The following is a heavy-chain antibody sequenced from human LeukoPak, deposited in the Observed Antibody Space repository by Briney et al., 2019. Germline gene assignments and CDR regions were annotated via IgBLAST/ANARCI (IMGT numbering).Heavy chain of an antibody. CDR3: ARYATSSGSRWLEP. J-gene: IGHJ5*02. D-gene: IGHD6-19*01. CDR1: GFTFSRYS. CDR2: IRQDGNDK. V-gene: IGHV3-7*01. Sequence: PGGSLRLSCAASGFTFSRYSMSWVRQAPGKGLEWVAHIRQDGNDKYYVDSVKGRFTISRDNTKNSLYLQMNSLRAEDTAVYYCARYATSSGSRWLEPWGQGTLVTVSS.